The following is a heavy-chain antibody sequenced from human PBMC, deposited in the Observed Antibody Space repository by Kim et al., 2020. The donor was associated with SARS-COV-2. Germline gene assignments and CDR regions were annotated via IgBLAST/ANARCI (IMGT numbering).Heavy chain of an antibody. CDR2: IYTSGST. Sequence: SETLSLTCTVSGGSISSGSYYWSWIRQPAGKGLEWIGRIYTSGSTNYNPSLKSRVTISVDTSKNQFSLKLSSVTAADTAGYYCARVRFGESPMDVWGQGTTVTVSS. CDR3: ARVRFGESPMDV. J-gene: IGHJ6*02. V-gene: IGHV4-61*02. CDR1: GGSISSGSYY. D-gene: IGHD3-10*01.